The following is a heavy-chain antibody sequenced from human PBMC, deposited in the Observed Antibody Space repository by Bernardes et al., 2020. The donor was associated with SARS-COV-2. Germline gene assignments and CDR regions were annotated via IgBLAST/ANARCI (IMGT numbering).Heavy chain of an antibody. J-gene: IGHJ4*02. Sequence: WCSLRLSCAALGFFFRICAMTWVPRGPGKGRERASYSGGSFDTTHYADSVRGRFTISRDNSKTKLFLQMNSLRAEDTAVYYCSKPVQWIVGLEYWGPGTLVTVSS. CDR3: SKPVQWIVGLEY. CDR1: GFFFRICA. V-gene: IGHV3-23*01. CDR2: SGGSFDTT. D-gene: IGHD6-19*01.